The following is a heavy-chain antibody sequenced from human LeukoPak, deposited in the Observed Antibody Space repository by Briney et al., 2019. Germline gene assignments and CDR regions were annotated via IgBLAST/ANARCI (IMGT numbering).Heavy chain of an antibody. V-gene: IGHV3-23*01. CDR2: IIGGAGST. CDR3: AHGAMYQLDY. D-gene: IGHD2-2*01. Sequence: PGGSLRLSCVASGFTLRSYVMNWVRQAPGKGLEWVSGIIGGAGSTYYADSVKGRFTISGDNSKNTLFLQMNSLRAEDTAVYYCAHGAMYQLDYWGQGTLVTVSS. J-gene: IGHJ4*02. CDR1: GFTLRSYV.